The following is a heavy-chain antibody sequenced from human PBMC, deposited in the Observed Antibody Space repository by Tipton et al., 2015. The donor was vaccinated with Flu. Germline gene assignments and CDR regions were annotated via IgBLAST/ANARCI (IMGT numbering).Heavy chain of an antibody. CDR1: GFTFSTFW. V-gene: IGHV3-7*01. Sequence: SLRLSCAASGFTFSTFWMSWVRQAPGKGLEWVANINQGGGENSYVESVKGRFTISRDNAKNSLYLQMNSLRTEDTAVYYCASLWGSGSYSRYAFDFWGQETMVTVSS. J-gene: IGHJ3*01. CDR2: INQGGGEN. CDR3: ASLWGSGSYSRYAFDF. D-gene: IGHD1-26*01.